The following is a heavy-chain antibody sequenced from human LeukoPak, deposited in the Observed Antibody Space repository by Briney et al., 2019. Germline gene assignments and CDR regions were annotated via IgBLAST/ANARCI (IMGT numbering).Heavy chain of an antibody. V-gene: IGHV3-33*01. CDR2: IWYDGSNK. Sequence: PGRSLRLSCAACGFTLSSYGMHWVRQAPGKGLEWVAVIWYDGSNKYYADSVKGRFTISRDNSKNTLYLQMNSLRAEDTAVYYCARDRIAAAGNFLAYWGQGTLVTVSS. J-gene: IGHJ4*02. D-gene: IGHD6-13*01. CDR1: GFTLSSYG. CDR3: ARDRIAAAGNFLAY.